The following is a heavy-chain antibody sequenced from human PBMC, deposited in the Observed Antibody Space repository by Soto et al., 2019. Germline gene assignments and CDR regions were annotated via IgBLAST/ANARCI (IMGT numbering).Heavy chain of an antibody. J-gene: IGHJ2*01. V-gene: IGHV4-34*01. CDR2: INPSKVA. Sequence: QAHLQQWGAGLVRPSETLSLTCAVYGESVSDSYWTWIRRSPGRGLEWLGEINPSKVATSNPSLKSRVSISLDTSKRQLSLKLFSATAADTAVYYCARGVREGAVKGGRRSYYWFLDLWGRGTLVAVSS. D-gene: IGHD1-26*01. CDR3: ARGVREGAVKGGRRSYYWFLDL. CDR1: GESVSDSY.